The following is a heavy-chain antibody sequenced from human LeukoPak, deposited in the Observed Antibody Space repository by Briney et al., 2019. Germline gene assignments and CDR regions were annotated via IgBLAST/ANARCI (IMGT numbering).Heavy chain of an antibody. CDR1: GFTFSSYA. D-gene: IGHD2-15*01. J-gene: IGHJ4*02. V-gene: IGHV3-30*04. Sequence: GGSLRLSCAASGFTFSSYAMHWVRQAPGKGLEWLAVISYDGSNKYYADSVKGRFTISRDNSKNTLYLQMNSLRAEDTAVYYCAKEYGIGYCSGGSCYFPTYYYDSSGYYPTKALDYWGQGTLVTVSS. CDR2: ISYDGSNK. CDR3: AKEYGIGYCSGGSCYFPTYYYDSSGYYPTKALDY.